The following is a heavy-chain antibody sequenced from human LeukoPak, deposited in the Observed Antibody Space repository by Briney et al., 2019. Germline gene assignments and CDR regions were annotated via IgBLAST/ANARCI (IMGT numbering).Heavy chain of an antibody. CDR3: ARSITMIAGGWFDP. V-gene: IGHV4-59*08. Sequence: SETLSLTCTVSGGSISSYYWSWIRQPPGKGLEWIGYIYYSGSTYYNPSLKSRVTISVDTSKNQFSLKLSSVTAADTAVYYCARSITMIAGGWFDPWGQGTLVTVSS. CDR1: GGSISSYY. D-gene: IGHD3-22*01. CDR2: IYYSGST. J-gene: IGHJ5*02.